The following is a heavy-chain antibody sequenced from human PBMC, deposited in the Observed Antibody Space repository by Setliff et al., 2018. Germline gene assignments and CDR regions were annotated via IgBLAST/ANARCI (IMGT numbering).Heavy chain of an antibody. CDR3: VSGHASGTRGY. D-gene: IGHD1-26*01. CDR1: GFTFSTYS. CDR2: ISSTSTYI. Sequence: GGSLRLSCAASGFTFSTYSFNWVRQAPGKGLEWVSAISSTSTYIYYADSVKGRFTISRDNSKNPLYLHMNSVRAEDTAVYYCVSGHASGTRGYWGQGTLVTVSS. V-gene: IGHV3-21*01. J-gene: IGHJ4*02.